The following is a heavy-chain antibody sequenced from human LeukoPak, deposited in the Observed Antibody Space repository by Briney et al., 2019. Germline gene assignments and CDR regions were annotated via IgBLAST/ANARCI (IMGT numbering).Heavy chain of an antibody. Sequence: GGSLRLSCAASGFTFSSYWMSWVRQAPGKGLEWVANIKHDGSEKYYVDSVKGRVTISRDNAKNSLYLQMNSLRSEDTAVYYCARHLYDSGSNYPYFDYWGQETLVTVSS. CDR2: IKHDGSEK. D-gene: IGHD3-10*01. CDR1: GFTFSSYW. CDR3: ARHLYDSGSNYPYFDY. J-gene: IGHJ4*02. V-gene: IGHV3-7*01.